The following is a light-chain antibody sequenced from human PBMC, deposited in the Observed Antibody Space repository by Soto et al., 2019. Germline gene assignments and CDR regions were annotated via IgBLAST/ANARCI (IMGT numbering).Light chain of an antibody. CDR1: DIATDG. V-gene: IGLV3-21*02. CDR2: DDD. J-gene: IGLJ1*01. Sequence: SYELTQPPSVSVAPGRTATISCGGSDIATDGVHWYQQKPGQAPVLVVYDDDDRPSGLPERFSGSKSANTATLTITRVEAGDEADYYCQVWDSYSAHYVFGTGTKLTVL. CDR3: QVWDSYSAHYV.